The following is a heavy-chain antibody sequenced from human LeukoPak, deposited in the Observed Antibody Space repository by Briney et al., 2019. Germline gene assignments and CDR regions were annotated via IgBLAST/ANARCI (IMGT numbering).Heavy chain of an antibody. CDR2: ISPDSGDT. J-gene: IGHJ4*02. Sequence: ASVKVSCKASGYTFTGYYIHWVRQAPGRGLEWMGWISPDSGDTNYAQNFQGRVTMTRDTSISTAYMELSSLRSDDTAVYYCARRADNWGFNWGQGTLVTVSS. CDR1: GYTFTGYY. CDR3: ARRADNWGFN. V-gene: IGHV1-2*02. D-gene: IGHD7-27*01.